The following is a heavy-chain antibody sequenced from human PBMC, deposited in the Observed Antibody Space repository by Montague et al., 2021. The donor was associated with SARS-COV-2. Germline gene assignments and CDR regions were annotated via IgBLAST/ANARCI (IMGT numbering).Heavy chain of an antibody. D-gene: IGHD2-21*01. Sequence: YSVSVKSRITINPDTSKNQFSLQLNSVTPEDTAVYYCARGGSLLYYIDYWGQGTLVTVSS. J-gene: IGHJ4*02. V-gene: IGHV6-1*01. CDR3: ARGGSLLYYIDY.